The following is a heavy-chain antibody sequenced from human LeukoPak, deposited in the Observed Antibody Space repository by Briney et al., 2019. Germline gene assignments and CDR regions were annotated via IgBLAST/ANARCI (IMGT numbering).Heavy chain of an antibody. Sequence: ASVKVSCKASGFTFTSHDYNWVRQATGQGLEWMGWMNPNSGNTGYAQKFQGRVTMTRNTSISTAYMELSSLRSEDTAVYYCARGKVIERRSSHFDYWGQGTLVTVSS. V-gene: IGHV1-8*01. CDR1: GFTFTSHD. D-gene: IGHD3-10*01. CDR3: ARGKVIERRSSHFDY. J-gene: IGHJ4*02. CDR2: MNPNSGNT.